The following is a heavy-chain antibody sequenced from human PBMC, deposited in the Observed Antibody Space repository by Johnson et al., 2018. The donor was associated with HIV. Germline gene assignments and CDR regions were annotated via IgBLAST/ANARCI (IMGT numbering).Heavy chain of an antibody. V-gene: IGHV3-20*04. D-gene: IGHD3-22*01. CDR2: INWNGDNT. Sequence: VQLVESGGNVVRHGGSLRLSCTASGFTFDDYGMSWVRQVPGKGLEWVSGINWNGDNTGYADSLKGRFTISRDNAKNSLYLQMNSLEAEDTAWYYCARFLGYYDSNGYYFGDGFDVWGRGTMVTVSS. J-gene: IGHJ3*01. CDR3: ARFLGYYDSNGYYFGDGFDV. CDR1: GFTFDDYG.